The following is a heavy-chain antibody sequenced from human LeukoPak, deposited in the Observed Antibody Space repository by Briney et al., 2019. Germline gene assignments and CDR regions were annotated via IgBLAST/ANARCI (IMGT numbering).Heavy chain of an antibody. CDR2: IIPIFGTA. CDR3: ARDYNGSGSGVFDY. Sequence: SVTVSCMASGGTFSSYAISWVRQAPGQGLEWMGGIIPIFGTANYAQKFQGRVTITADESTSTAYMELSSLRSEDTAVYYCARDYNGSGSGVFDYWGQGTLVTVSS. V-gene: IGHV1-69*01. CDR1: GGTFSSYA. J-gene: IGHJ4*02. D-gene: IGHD3-10*01.